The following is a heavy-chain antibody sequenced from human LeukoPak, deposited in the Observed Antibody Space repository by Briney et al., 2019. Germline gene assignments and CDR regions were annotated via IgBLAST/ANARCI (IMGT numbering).Heavy chain of an antibody. V-gene: IGHV4-34*01. Sequence: KPSETLSLTCTVSGGSISSYYWSWIRQPPGKGLEWIGEINHSGSTNYNPSLKSRVTISVDTSKNQFSLKLSSVTAADTAVYYCARVGPLGYCSGGSCYSNWFDPWGQGTLVTVSS. CDR2: INHSGST. J-gene: IGHJ5*02. D-gene: IGHD2-15*01. CDR3: ARVGPLGYCSGGSCYSNWFDP. CDR1: GGSISSYY.